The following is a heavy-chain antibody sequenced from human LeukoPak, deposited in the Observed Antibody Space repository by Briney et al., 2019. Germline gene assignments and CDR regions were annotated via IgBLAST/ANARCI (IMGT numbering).Heavy chain of an antibody. CDR2: IYTSGST. CDR1: GGSISSGSYY. V-gene: IGHV4-61*02. Sequence: PSETLSLTCTVSGGSISSGSYYWSWIRQPAGKGLEWIGRIYTSGSTNYNPSLKSRVTMSVDTSKNQFSLKLSSVTAADTAVYYCARGGSSGWHNWYFDLWGRGTLVTVSS. D-gene: IGHD6-19*01. J-gene: IGHJ2*01. CDR3: ARGGSSGWHNWYFDL.